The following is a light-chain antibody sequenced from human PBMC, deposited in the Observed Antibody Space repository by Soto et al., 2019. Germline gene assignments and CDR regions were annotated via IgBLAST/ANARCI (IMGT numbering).Light chain of an antibody. V-gene: IGKV3-20*01. CDR1: QTVSSF. CDR2: DAS. Sequence: EIVLTQSPATLSLSRGERAARSCRGSQTVSSFLAWYQRRPGQAPRLLIYDASTRATGIPDRFSGSGSGTDFSLTISRLEPEDFAVYYCQQYGSSVTFGQGTRLEIK. J-gene: IGKJ5*01. CDR3: QQYGSSVT.